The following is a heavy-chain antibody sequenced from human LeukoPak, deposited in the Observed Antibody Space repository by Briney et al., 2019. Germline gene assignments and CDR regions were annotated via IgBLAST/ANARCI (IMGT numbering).Heavy chain of an antibody. J-gene: IGHJ3*02. CDR1: GVPVSDGRYY. CDR2: KYYSGSA. D-gene: IGHD2-2*01. CDR3: ATPYCSSISCLDVFNM. Sequence: SQTLSFTCSVSGVPVSDGRYYWTWIRQYPGKGLEWIGYKYYSGSAKYNPSLKSRLTISIDTSKNQFSLQLSSVTAADTATYYCATPYCSSISCLDVFNMWGQGTGVTVSS. V-gene: IGHV4-31*03.